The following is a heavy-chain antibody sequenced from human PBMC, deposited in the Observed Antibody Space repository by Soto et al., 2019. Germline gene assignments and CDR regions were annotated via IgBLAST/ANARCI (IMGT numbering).Heavy chain of an antibody. D-gene: IGHD2-15*01. CDR3: ASDSHCNGGNCPMGGFDM. CDR2: IYSSNSST. CDR1: GYGLSIHW. J-gene: IGHJ3*02. Sequence: GESLKISCQGPGYGLSIHWLAWLRQTPGEGLEWVGLIYSSNSSTMYSPSVQGHVTISADTALSTAYLQWDTLKPADTAMYFCASDSHCNGGNCPMGGFDMWGQGTMVTVSS. V-gene: IGHV5-51*01.